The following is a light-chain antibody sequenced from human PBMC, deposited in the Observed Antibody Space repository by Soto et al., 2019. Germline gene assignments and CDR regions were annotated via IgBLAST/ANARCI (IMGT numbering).Light chain of an antibody. J-gene: IGLJ3*02. CDR2: EVS. CDR3: SSYTSKNTRV. Sequence: QSALPQPDSVSGAPGQSITISCTGTSSDVGGYNYVSWYQQHPGKAPKLMMDEVSHRHLGVSNRVSGSKSANTASLTISGLQDEDEDDYYCSSYTSKNTRVFGEGTKLPVL. V-gene: IGLV2-14*01. CDR1: SSDVGGYNY.